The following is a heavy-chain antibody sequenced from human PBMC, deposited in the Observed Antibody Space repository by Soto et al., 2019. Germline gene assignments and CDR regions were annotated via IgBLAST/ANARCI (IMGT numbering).Heavy chain of an antibody. CDR1: GGSISSYY. J-gene: IGHJ3*02. D-gene: IGHD2-15*01. CDR2: IYYSGST. CDR3: ARLQADFSGGSCFNRDAFDI. Sequence: SETLSLTCTVSGGSISSYYWSWIRQPPGKGLEWIGYIYYSGSTNYNPSLKSRVTISVDTSKNQFSLKLSSVTAADTAVYYCARLQADFSGGSCFNRDAFDIWGQGTMVTVSS. V-gene: IGHV4-59*08.